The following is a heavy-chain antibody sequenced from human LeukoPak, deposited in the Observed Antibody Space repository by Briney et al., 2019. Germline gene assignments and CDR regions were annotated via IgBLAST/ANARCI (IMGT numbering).Heavy chain of an antibody. Sequence: ASVKVSCKASGYTFTSYAMNWVRQAPGQGLEWMGWINTNTGNPTYAQGFTGRFVFSLDTSVSTAYLQISGLKAEDTAVYYCARGTQLRRNSDLLGYWGQGTLVTVSS. J-gene: IGHJ4*02. CDR2: INTNTGNP. CDR1: GYTFTSYA. CDR3: ARGTQLRRNSDLLGY. D-gene: IGHD4-23*01. V-gene: IGHV7-4-1*02.